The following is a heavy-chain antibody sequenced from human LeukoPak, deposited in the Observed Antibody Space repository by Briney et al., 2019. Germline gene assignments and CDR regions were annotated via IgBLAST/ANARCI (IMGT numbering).Heavy chain of an antibody. V-gene: IGHV4-59*01. D-gene: IGHD3-22*01. CDR3: AREGIVGFDI. CDR2: IYYSGST. Sequence: SETLSLTCTVSGGSISSYYWSWIRQPPGKGLEWIGYIYYSGSTNYNPSLKSRVTISVDTSKNQFSLKLSSATAADTAVYYCAREGIVGFDIWGQGTMVTVSS. J-gene: IGHJ3*02. CDR1: GGSISSYY.